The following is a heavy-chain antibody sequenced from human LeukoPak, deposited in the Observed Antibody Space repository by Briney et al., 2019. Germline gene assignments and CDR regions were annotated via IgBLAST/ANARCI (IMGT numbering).Heavy chain of an antibody. CDR1: GGSISRSSYY. CDR2: IFYSGNT. Sequence: PSETLSLTCTVSGGSISRSSYYWGWIRQPPGKGLEWIGTIFYSGNTYYTPSLSSLKSRVTISVDTSKNQFSLKLSSVTAADTAVYYCARLSGLWFEASHVDYWGQGTLVTVSS. J-gene: IGHJ4*02. D-gene: IGHD3-10*01. V-gene: IGHV4-39*01. CDR3: ARLSGLWFEASHVDY.